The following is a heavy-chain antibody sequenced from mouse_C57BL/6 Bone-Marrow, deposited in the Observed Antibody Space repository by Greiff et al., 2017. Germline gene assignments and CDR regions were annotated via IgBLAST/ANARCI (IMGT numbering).Heavy chain of an antibody. D-gene: IGHD2-3*01. Sequence: EVKLVESGGGLVKPGGSLKLSCAASGFTFSDYGMHWVRQAPEKGLEWVAYISSGSSTIYYADTVKGRFTISRDNAKNTLFLQMTSLRSEDTAMYYCARPLYDGLDYWGQGTTLTVSS. J-gene: IGHJ2*01. CDR3: ARPLYDGLDY. CDR1: GFTFSDYG. CDR2: ISSGSSTI. V-gene: IGHV5-17*01.